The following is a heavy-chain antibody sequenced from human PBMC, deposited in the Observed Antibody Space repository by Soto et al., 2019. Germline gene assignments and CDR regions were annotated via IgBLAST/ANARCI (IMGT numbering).Heavy chain of an antibody. Sequence: QVQLQESGPGLVKPSETLSLTCTVSGGSISSYYWSWIRQTPGKGLEWIGYIYYSGSTNYNPSLKRRVTISVDTSKNQFALKLSSVTAADTAVYYCARRYGVAFDIWGQGTMVTVSS. CDR3: ARRYGVAFDI. J-gene: IGHJ3*02. CDR1: GGSISSYY. CDR2: IYYSGST. V-gene: IGHV4-59*08. D-gene: IGHD3-10*01.